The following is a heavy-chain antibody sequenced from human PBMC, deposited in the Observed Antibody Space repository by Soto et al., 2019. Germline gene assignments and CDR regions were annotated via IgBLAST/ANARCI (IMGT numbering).Heavy chain of an antibody. CDR1: GGTFSSYA. D-gene: IGHD1-1*01. V-gene: IGHV1-69*01. Sequence: QVQLVQSVAEVKKPGSSVKVSCKASGGTFSSYAISLVRQAPGPGLEWMGGIIPIFGTANYAQKFQGRVTITAGESTSTAYMELSSPRSEDTAVYYCARAKERSPPHYYYGMDVWGQETTVTVFS. J-gene: IGHJ6*02. CDR3: ARAKERSPPHYYYGMDV. CDR2: IIPIFGTA.